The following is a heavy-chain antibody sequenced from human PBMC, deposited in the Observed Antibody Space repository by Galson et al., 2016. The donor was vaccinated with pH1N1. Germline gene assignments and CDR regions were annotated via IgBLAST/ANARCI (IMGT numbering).Heavy chain of an antibody. D-gene: IGHD2-15*01. V-gene: IGHV1-8*01. CDR3: ARGGYCSGGSCYDVFDY. J-gene: IGHJ4*02. Sequence: SVKVSCKASGYTFNRHDIHWVRQGTGQGLEWMGWMNPNNDNTGYAQKFQGRVTMTRNTSISTAYMELSSLRSEDTAVYYCARGGYCSGGSCYDVFDYWGQGTLVTVS. CDR2: MNPNNDNT. CDR1: GYTFNRHD.